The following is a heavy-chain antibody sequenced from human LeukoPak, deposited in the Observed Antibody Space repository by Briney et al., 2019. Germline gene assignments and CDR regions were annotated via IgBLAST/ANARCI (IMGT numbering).Heavy chain of an antibody. V-gene: IGHV3-23*01. D-gene: IGHD3-10*01. CDR1: GFTFTTYG. CDR3: ASGPDYYDSGSYLPS. Sequence: GGSLRLSCAASGFTFTTYGMSWVRQAPGKGLEWVSAINGDGAKTYYADSVKGRFTISRDNSKNTLHLQMNSLRADDTAVYYCASGPDYYDSGSYLPSWGQGTLVTVSS. J-gene: IGHJ5*02. CDR2: INGDGAKT.